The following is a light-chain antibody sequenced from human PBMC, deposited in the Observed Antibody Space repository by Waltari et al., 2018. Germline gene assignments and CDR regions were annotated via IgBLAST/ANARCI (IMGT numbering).Light chain of an antibody. V-gene: IGKV3-20*01. J-gene: IGKJ1*01. CDR2: DAY. Sequence: VWTQFTHTLSLSTGASATLSCRASPSIGKSLAWYQLRPGQAPRLLIYDAYIRAAGIPDRFSGSGSGTDFSLTISGLEPDDCAMEYCQHYVGLRVTFGQGTKVEI. CDR1: PSIGKS. CDR3: QHYVGLRVT.